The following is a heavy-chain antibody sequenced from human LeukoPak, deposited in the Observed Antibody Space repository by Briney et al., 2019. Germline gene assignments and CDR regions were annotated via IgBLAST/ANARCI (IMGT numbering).Heavy chain of an antibody. D-gene: IGHD3-22*01. V-gene: IGHV3-21*01. J-gene: IGHJ6*03. CDR2: ISTSSSYI. CDR1: GFTLSTYN. Sequence: GGSLRLSCAASGFTLSTYNMKWVRQAPRKGLEWVSSISTSSSYIYYADSVKGRFTISRDSAQSSLYLQMNSLRAEDTAVYYCARDGSYYYDSSGYWPYYMDVWGKGTTVTVSS. CDR3: ARDGSYYYDSSGYWPYYMDV.